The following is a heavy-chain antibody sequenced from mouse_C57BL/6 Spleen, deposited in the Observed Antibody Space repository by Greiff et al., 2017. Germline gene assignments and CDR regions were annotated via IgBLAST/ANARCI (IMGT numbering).Heavy chain of an antibody. J-gene: IGHJ3*01. D-gene: IGHD6-2*01. CDR1: GYAFSSSW. Sequence: VKLQESGPELVKPGASVKISCKASGYAFSSSWMNWVKQRPGKGLEWIGRIYPGDGDTNYNGKFKGKATLTADKSSSTAYMQLSSLTSEDSAVYICANLVSRFAYWGQGTLVTVSA. CDR2: IYPGDGDT. V-gene: IGHV1-82*01. CDR3: ANLVSRFAY.